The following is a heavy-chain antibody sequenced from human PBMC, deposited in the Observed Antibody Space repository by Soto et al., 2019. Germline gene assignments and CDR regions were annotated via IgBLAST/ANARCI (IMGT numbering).Heavy chain of an antibody. D-gene: IGHD4-17*01. CDR3: AKVGVLGDYIWWFDS. V-gene: IGHV3-23*01. J-gene: IGHJ5*01. CDR2: ISGSGGST. Sequence: WGSLRLSCAASGFTFSSYAMSWVRQAPGKGLEWVSAISGSGGSTYYADSVKGRFTISRDNSKNTLYLQMNSLRAEDTAVYYCAKVGVLGDYIWWFDSWGQGTLVTVSS. CDR1: GFTFSSYA.